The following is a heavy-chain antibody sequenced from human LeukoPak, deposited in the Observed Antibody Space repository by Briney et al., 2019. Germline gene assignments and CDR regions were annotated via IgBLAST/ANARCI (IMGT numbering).Heavy chain of an antibody. Sequence: GGSLRLSCAASGFTFSSYWMSWVRQAPGKGLEWVANIKQDGSEKYYVDSVKGRFTISRNNAKNSPYLQMNSLRAEDTAVYYCARSLPIVVVVEYFDYWGQGTLVTVSS. CDR3: ARSLPIVVVVEYFDY. V-gene: IGHV3-7*01. CDR2: IKQDGSEK. J-gene: IGHJ4*02. D-gene: IGHD3-22*01. CDR1: GFTFSSYW.